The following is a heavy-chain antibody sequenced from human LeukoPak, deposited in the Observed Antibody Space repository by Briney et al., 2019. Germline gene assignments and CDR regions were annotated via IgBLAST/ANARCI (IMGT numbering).Heavy chain of an antibody. Sequence: GGSLRLSCAASGFTFSSYGMHWVRQAPGKGLEWVAVIWYDGSNKYYADPVKGRFTISRDNSKNTLYLQMNSLRAEDTAVYYCTRGSGVVITHFDYWGQGTLVTVSS. CDR3: TRGSGVVITHFDY. D-gene: IGHD3-3*01. V-gene: IGHV3-33*01. CDR2: IWYDGSNK. CDR1: GFTFSSYG. J-gene: IGHJ4*02.